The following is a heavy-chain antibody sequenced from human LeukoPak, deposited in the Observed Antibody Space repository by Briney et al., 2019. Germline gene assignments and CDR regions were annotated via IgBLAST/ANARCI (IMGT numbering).Heavy chain of an antibody. V-gene: IGHV3-30*04. J-gene: IGHJ4*02. CDR1: GFTFSSYA. Sequence: PGRSLRLSCAASGFTFSSYAMHWVRQAPGKGLEWAAVISYDGSNKYYADSVKGRFTISRDNSKNTLYLQMNSLRAEDTAVYYCARDPGQLLWGAFDFWGQGTLVTVSS. D-gene: IGHD2-2*01. CDR3: ARDPGQLLWGAFDF. CDR2: ISYDGSNK.